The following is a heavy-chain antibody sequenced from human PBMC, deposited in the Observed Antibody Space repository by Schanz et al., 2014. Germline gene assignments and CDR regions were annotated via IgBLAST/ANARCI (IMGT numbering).Heavy chain of an antibody. Sequence: VQLLESGGGLVQPGGSLRLSCAASGFTFSSYAMSWVRQAPGKGLEWVAVIWYDGSNKYYADSVKGRFTISRDNSKNTMNLQMNSMRRGRADVYYCSREATNDVVLVPGAVFDHWGQGALVTVSS. CDR1: GFTFSSYA. CDR2: IWYDGSNK. CDR3: SREATNDVVLVPGAVFDH. J-gene: IGHJ4*02. D-gene: IGHD2-2*01. V-gene: IGHV3-33*08.